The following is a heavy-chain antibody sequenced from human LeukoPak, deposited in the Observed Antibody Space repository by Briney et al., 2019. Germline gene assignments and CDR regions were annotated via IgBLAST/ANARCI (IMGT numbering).Heavy chain of an antibody. D-gene: IGHD2-2*01. CDR2: INTNTGNP. V-gene: IGHV7-4-1*02. Sequence: GASVKVSCTASGYTFITYAMNWVRQAPGQGLEWMGWINTNTGNPTYAQGFTGRFVFSLDTSVSTAYLQISTLKAEDTAVYYCARLGPYFCSSISCPYAMDVWGQGTTVTVSS. CDR1: GYTFITYA. J-gene: IGHJ6*02. CDR3: ARLGPYFCSSISCPYAMDV.